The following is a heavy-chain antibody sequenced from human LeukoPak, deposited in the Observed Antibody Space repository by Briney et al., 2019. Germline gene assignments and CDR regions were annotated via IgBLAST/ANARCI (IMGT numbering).Heavy chain of an antibody. CDR1: SESMSGFY. CDR2: MHYTGST. CDR3: ARHQWVPAFDI. J-gene: IGHJ3*02. Sequence: PSETLSLTCSVSSESMSGFYWNWIRQPPGKGLEWIGYMHYTGSTNYNPSLKSRVTISIDTSKNQFSLNLSSVTASDTAVYYCARHQWVPAFDIWGQGTMVTVSS. D-gene: IGHD1-26*01. V-gene: IGHV4-59*08.